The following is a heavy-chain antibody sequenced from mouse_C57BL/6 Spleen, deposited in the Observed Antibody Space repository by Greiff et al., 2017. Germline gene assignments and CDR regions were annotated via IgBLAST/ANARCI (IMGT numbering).Heavy chain of an antibody. J-gene: IGHJ1*03. CDR3: ARNYGSTLYWYFDV. V-gene: IGHV3-8*01. Sequence: VQLQQSGPGLAKPSQTLSLTCSVTGYSITSDYWNWIRKFPGNRLEYMGYISYSGSTYYNPSLKSRISITRDTSKNQYYLQLNSVTTEDTATYXCARNYGSTLYWYFDVWGTGTTVTVSS. D-gene: IGHD1-1*01. CDR1: GYSITSDY. CDR2: ISYSGST.